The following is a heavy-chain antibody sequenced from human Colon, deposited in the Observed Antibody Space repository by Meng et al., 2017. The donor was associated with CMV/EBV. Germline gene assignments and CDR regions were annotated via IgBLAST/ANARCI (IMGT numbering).Heavy chain of an antibody. V-gene: IGHV3-7*01. D-gene: IGHD2-2*01. J-gene: IGHJ4*02. CDR1: GFTFSSYW. CDR2: IKQDGSEK. Sequence: GESLKISCAASGFTFSSYWMSWVRQAPGKGLEWVANIKQDGSEKYYVDSVKGRFTISRDNAKNSLYLQMNSLRAEDTAVYYCARDLALYQLLLIILWGQGTLVTVSS. CDR3: ARDLALYQLLLIIL.